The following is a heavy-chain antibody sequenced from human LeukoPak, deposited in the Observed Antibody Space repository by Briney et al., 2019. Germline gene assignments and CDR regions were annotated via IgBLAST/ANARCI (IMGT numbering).Heavy chain of an antibody. D-gene: IGHD6-6*01. CDR1: GGSIRGYY. CDR3: ARDAYSNSYFDS. Sequence: PSETLSLTCSVSGGSIRGYYWSWTRQPPGKGLEWIGYIYYSGTTNYNPSLKSRVTMSVDTSKNQFSLKLNSVTAADTAVYYCARDAYSNSYFDSWGQGTLVTVSS. V-gene: IGHV4-59*01. J-gene: IGHJ4*02. CDR2: IYYSGTT.